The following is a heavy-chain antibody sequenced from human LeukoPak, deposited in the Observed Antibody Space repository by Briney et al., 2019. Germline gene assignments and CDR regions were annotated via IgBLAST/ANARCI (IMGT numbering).Heavy chain of an antibody. CDR3: ARLNGRPVDS. CDR1: GHIFTSCS. D-gene: IGHD2-8*01. J-gene: IGHJ4*02. V-gene: IGHV5-51*01. Sequence: GESLKISCKGSGHIFTSCSIGWVRQMPGKGLEWMGIIYPGDSDTRYSPSFQGQVTISADKSNSTTFLQWSSLKASDSGMYYCARLNGRPVDSWGQGTLLTVSS. CDR2: IYPGDSDT.